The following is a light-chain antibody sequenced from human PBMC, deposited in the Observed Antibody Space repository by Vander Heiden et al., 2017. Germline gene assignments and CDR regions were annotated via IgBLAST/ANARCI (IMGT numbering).Light chain of an antibody. CDR3: QQTRDIPRT. V-gene: IGKV1-39*01. CDR2: AAS. J-gene: IGKJ1*01. Sequence: QGKAPELVVFAASTLRTGVPSRFRGSGSGTDFTLTISSLHHDDYATYYCQQTRDIPRTFGQGTKVESK.